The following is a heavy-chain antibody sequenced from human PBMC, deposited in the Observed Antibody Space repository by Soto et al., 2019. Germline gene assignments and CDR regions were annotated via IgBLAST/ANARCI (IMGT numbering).Heavy chain of an antibody. Sequence: DVQLLESGGGLVQPGGSLRLSCAASGFTFNAYAMTWVRQAPGKGLEWVSAIGGSGGNRYYAGSVRGRFTISRDNSKDTVDLQMHSLRVEDTAVYYCAGVASDYINSVDHWGQGILVSVSS. CDR2: IGGSGGNR. CDR1: GFTFNAYA. V-gene: IGHV3-23*01. D-gene: IGHD4-4*01. CDR3: AGVASDYINSVDH. J-gene: IGHJ4*02.